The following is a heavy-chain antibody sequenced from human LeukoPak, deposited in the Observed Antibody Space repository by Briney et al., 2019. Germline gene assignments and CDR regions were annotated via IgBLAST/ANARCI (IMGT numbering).Heavy chain of an antibody. CDR1: GYTLTTYY. Sequence: ASVKVSCKASGYTLTTYYMHWVRQAPGQGLEWVGIIIPSDGSTKYAQKFQGRVTMTRDTSISTAYMELNRLRSDDTAVYYCARVMWELLWDALTIWGQGTMVTVSS. V-gene: IGHV1-2*02. CDR3: ARVMWELLWDALTI. J-gene: IGHJ3*02. CDR2: IIPSDGST. D-gene: IGHD1-26*01.